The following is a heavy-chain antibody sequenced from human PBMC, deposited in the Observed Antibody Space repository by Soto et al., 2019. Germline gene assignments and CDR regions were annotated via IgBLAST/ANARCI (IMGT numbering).Heavy chain of an antibody. Sequence: SQTLSLTCAISGDSVSSKSATWNWIRQSPSRGLEWLGRTYYRSKWSTDYAVSVKNRITINPDTSKNQFSLQLNSVTPEDTAIYYCTRALSGSYDSWGQGTLVTVSS. CDR2: TYYRSKWST. J-gene: IGHJ5*01. D-gene: IGHD1-26*01. V-gene: IGHV6-1*01. CDR3: TRALSGSYDS. CDR1: GDSVSSKSAT.